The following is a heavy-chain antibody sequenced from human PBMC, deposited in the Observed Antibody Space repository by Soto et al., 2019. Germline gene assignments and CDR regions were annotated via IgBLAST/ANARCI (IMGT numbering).Heavy chain of an antibody. Sequence: TVKVSCKASGGTFSSYAVSWVRQAPGQGLEWIGGIIPILGTANHAQKFQGRVTITADESTSTAYMELSSLRSEDTAVYYCEGVLGPSTFVICGQRTTATGSS. V-gene: IGHV1-69*13. CDR1: GGTFSSYA. CDR2: IIPILGTA. J-gene: IGHJ6*02. CDR3: EGVLGPSTFVI. D-gene: IGHD3-10*02.